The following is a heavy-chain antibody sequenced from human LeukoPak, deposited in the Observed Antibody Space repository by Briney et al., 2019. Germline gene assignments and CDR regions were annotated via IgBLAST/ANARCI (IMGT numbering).Heavy chain of an antibody. CDR3: AGRKGGTNWYFDL. CDR1: GFTFSSYA. D-gene: IGHD2-15*01. V-gene: IGHV3-48*02. CDR2: ISSSSSTI. J-gene: IGHJ2*01. Sequence: GGSLRLSCAASGFTFSSYAIHWVRQAPGKGLEWVSYISSSSSTIYYADSVKGRFTISRDNAKNSLYLQMNSLRDEDTAVYYCAGRKGGTNWYFDLWGRGTLVTVSS.